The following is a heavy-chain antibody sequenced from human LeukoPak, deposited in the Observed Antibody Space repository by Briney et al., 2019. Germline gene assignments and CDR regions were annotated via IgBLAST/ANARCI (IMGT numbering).Heavy chain of an antibody. J-gene: IGHJ4*02. Sequence: PSQTLSLTCTVSGGSISSGGYYWSWIRQHPGKGLEWIGYIYYSGSTYYNPSLKSRVTISVDTSKNQFSLKLSSVTAADTAVYYCARETLNYYGSGGYSAYYFDYWGQGTLVTVSS. CDR2: IYYSGST. CDR3: ARETLNYYGSGGYSAYYFDY. CDR1: GGSISSGGYY. V-gene: IGHV4-31*03. D-gene: IGHD3-10*01.